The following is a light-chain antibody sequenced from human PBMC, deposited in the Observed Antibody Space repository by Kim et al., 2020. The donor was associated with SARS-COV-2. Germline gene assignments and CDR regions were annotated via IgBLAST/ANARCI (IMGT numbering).Light chain of an antibody. CDR2: AAS. J-gene: IGKJ1*01. Sequence: IQMTQSPSSVSASIGDRVTITCRASQDISTSLAWYQQNPGKAPKLLIYAASSLQSGVPSRFSGSGSGTDFTLTIARLQPADSATYYCQQANSFPPWTFGQWTKVDIK. V-gene: IGKV1-12*01. CDR1: QDISTS. CDR3: QQANSFPPWT.